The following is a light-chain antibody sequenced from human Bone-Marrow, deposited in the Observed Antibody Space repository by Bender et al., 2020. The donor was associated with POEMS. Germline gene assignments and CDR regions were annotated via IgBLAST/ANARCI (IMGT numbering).Light chain of an antibody. CDR1: SRDVGRYTL. CDR3: CSYLGTYI. CDR2: DVI. V-gene: IGLV2-23*02. J-gene: IGLJ1*01. Sequence: QSALTQPASVSGSPGQSITISCTGTSRDVGRYTLVSWYQQHPGKVPKLLIYDVIKRPSGVPSRFSGSNSGNTASLTISGLQTEDGADYFCCSYLGTYIFGPVTKVTVV.